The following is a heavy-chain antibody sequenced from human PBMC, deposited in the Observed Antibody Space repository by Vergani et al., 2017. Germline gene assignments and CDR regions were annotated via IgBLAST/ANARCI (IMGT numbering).Heavy chain of an antibody. CDR2: IYNSGST. J-gene: IGHJ5*02. V-gene: IGHV4-39*01. D-gene: IGHD6-19*01. Sequence: QLQLQESGPGLVKPSATLSLTCSVSGASIRSSNYYWGWIRQPPGKGLGWIASIYNSGSTYYNPSLKSRVTISVDTSKNQFTLKLISVTAADTAVYFCARHATVEWLVKLGWIDPWGQGILVTVS. CDR3: ARHATVEWLVKLGWIDP. CDR1: GASIRSSNYY.